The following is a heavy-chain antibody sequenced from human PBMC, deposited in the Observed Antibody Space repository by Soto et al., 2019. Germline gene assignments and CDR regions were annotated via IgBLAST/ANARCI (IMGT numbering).Heavy chain of an antibody. J-gene: IGHJ4*02. D-gene: IGHD2-2*01. Sequence: GGSLRLSCVGSGFTFSSYGMHWVRQAPGKGLECVAVISDTGSSHYYAASVEGRFTISRENSKNTLSLHTDGLRVEDTAVYYCAKDRGGDCPDNSCYFGADYWGQGTPVTVSS. CDR1: GFTFSSYG. CDR3: AKDRGGDCPDNSCYFGADY. V-gene: IGHV3-30*18. CDR2: ISDTGSSH.